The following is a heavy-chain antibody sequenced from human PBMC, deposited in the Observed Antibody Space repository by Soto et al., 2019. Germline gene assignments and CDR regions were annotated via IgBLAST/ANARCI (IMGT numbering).Heavy chain of an antibody. J-gene: IGHJ4*02. D-gene: IGHD2-8*01. V-gene: IGHV2-70*13. CDR1: GFSLTTSGMC. CDR3: ARSNGRTGYFAY. CDR2: IDWDDDK. Sequence: GSGPTLVNPTQTLTLTCTFSGFSLTTSGMCVSWIRQPPGKALEWLALIDWDDDKYYSTSLKTRLTISRDTSKNQVVLTMTNMDPADTATYSCARSNGRTGYFAYWGQGTLVTVSS.